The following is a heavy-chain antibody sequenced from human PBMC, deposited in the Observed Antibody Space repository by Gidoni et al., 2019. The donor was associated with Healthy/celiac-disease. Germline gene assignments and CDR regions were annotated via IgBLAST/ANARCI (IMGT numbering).Heavy chain of an antibody. V-gene: IGHV4-34*01. J-gene: IGHJ5*02. Sequence: QVQLQQWGAGLLKPSETLSLTCAVYGGSFSGYYWSWIRQPPGKGLEWIGEINHSGSTNSNPSLKSRVTISVDTSKNQFSLKLSSVTAADTAVYYCARALTGTPSRGCWFDPWGQGTLVTVSS. CDR3: ARALTGTPSRGCWFDP. CDR2: INHSGST. CDR1: GGSFSGYY. D-gene: IGHD1-7*01.